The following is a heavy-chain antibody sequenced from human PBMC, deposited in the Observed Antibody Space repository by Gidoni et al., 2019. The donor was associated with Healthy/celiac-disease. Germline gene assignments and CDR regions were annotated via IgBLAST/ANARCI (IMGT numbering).Heavy chain of an antibody. CDR1: GGTFSSYA. D-gene: IGHD1-1*01. V-gene: IGHV1-69*06. Sequence: QVQLVQSGAEVKKPGSSVKVSCKASGGTFSSYAISWVRQAPGQGLEWMGGIIPIFGTANYAQKFQGRVTITADKSTSTAYMERSSLRSEDTAVYYCATCRAPLPDLEPYDYYYYYYGMDVWGQGTTVTVSS. J-gene: IGHJ6*02. CDR2: IIPIFGTA. CDR3: ATCRAPLPDLEPYDYYYYYYGMDV.